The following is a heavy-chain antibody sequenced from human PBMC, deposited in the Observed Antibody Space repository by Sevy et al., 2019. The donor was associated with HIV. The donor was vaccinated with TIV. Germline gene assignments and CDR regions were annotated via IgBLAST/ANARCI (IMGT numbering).Heavy chain of an antibody. V-gene: IGHV3-30-3*01. Sequence: GGSLRLSCAASGFTFSSYAMHWVRQAPGKGLEWVAVISYDGSNKYYADSVKGRFTISRDNSKNTLYLQMNSLRAEDTAVYYCARDSDYCDSSGLVSADYWGQGTLVTVSS. J-gene: IGHJ4*02. CDR3: ARDSDYCDSSGLVSADY. D-gene: IGHD3-22*01. CDR1: GFTFSSYA. CDR2: ISYDGSNK.